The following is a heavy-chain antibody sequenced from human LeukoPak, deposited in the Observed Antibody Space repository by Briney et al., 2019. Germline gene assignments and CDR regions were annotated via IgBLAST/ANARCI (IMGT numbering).Heavy chain of an antibody. D-gene: IGHD3-10*01. CDR2: IYYSGST. J-gene: IGHJ6*02. CDR1: GGSISSGGYY. V-gene: IGHV4-31*03. CDR3: ARGGSMRGSGRYGYGMDV. Sequence: SETLSLTCTVSGGSISSGGYYWSWIRQHPGKGLEWIGYIYYSGSTYYNPSLKSRVTISVDTSKNQFSLKLSSVTAADTAVYYCARGGSMRGSGRYGYGMDVWGQGTTVTVSS.